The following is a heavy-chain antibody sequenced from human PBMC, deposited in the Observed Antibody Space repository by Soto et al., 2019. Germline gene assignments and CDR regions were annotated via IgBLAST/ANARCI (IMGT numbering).Heavy chain of an antibody. V-gene: IGHV4-4*02. J-gene: IGHJ4*02. D-gene: IGHD4-17*01. CDR1: GGSISSSNW. CDR2: IYHSGST. CDR3: ARGGQGTTVDGPLDY. Sequence: QVQLQESGPGLVKPSGTLSLTCAVSGGSISSSNWWSWVRQPPGKGLEWIGEIYHSGSTNYNPSLTSRVTTAVAQSKTQFSLQLSSVTAADTAVYYCARGGQGTTVDGPLDYWGQGTLVTVSS.